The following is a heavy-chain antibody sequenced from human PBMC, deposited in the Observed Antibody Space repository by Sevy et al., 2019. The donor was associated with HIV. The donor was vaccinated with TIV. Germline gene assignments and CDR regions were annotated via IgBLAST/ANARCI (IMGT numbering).Heavy chain of an antibody. CDR2: IPYDGSSK. V-gene: IGHV3-30*18. Sequence: GGSLRLSCAASGFTFSSYAMHWVRQAPGKGLEWVAAIPYDGSSKYYADSVKGRLTISRDNSKNTLYLQMNSLRAEDTALYYCAKGQTDYYDTSGPVDYLGQGTLVTVSS. J-gene: IGHJ4*02. D-gene: IGHD3-22*01. CDR3: AKGQTDYYDTSGPVDY. CDR1: GFTFSSYA.